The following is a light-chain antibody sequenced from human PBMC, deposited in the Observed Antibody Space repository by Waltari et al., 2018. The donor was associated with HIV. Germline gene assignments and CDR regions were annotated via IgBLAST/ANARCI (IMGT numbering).Light chain of an antibody. Sequence: EIVMTQSPATLSVSPGERDTLSCRASQSVSTTLAWYQQKPGQAPRLLIYGASTRATGIPARFSGSGSGTEFTLTISSLQSEDFAVYYCQQYNNWPQSFGQGTTLEIK. CDR3: QQYNNWPQS. CDR1: QSVSTT. CDR2: GAS. V-gene: IGKV3-15*01. J-gene: IGKJ2*03.